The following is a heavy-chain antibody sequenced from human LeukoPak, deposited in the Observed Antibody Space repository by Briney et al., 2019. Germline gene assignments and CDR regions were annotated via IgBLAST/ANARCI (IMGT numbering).Heavy chain of an antibody. Sequence: GGSLRLSCAASGFTFSSYEMNWVRQAPGKGLEWVSYISSSGSTIYYADSVKGRFTISRDNAKNSLYLQMNSLRAEDTAVYYCARAFQELPQLYYYYYMDVWGKGTTVTVSS. V-gene: IGHV3-48*03. CDR1: GFTFSSYE. CDR2: ISSSGSTI. J-gene: IGHJ6*03. D-gene: IGHD6-13*01. CDR3: ARAFQELPQLYYYYYMDV.